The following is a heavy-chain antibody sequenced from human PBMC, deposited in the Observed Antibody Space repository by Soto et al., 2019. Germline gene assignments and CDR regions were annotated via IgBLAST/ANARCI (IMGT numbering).Heavy chain of an antibody. CDR2: ISSSSSYI. CDR3: ARDSQKYYDILTGPYYYYYGMDV. D-gene: IGHD3-9*01. Sequence: PGGSLRLSCAASGFTFSSYSMNWVRQAPGKGLEWVSSISSSSSYIYYADSVKGRFTISRDNSKNTLYLQMNSLRAEDTAVYYCARDSQKYYDILTGPYYYYYGMDVWGQGPRSPSP. CDR1: GFTFSSYS. J-gene: IGHJ6*02. V-gene: IGHV3-21*01.